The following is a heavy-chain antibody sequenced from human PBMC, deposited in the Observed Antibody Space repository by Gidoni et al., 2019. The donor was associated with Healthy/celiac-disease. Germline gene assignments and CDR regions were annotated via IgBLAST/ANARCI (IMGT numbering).Heavy chain of an antibody. V-gene: IGHV3-7*01. CDR2: IKQDGSEK. D-gene: IGHD2-15*01. CDR3: ARNQIVVAHAFDI. CDR1: GFTCSSYW. J-gene: IGHJ3*02. Sequence: EVQLVESGGGLVQPGGSLRLSCAASGFTCSSYWMSWVRQAPGKGLEWVANIKQDGSEKYYVDSVKGRFTIARDNAKNSLYLQMNSLRAEDTAVYYCARNQIVVAHAFDIWGQGTMVTVSS.